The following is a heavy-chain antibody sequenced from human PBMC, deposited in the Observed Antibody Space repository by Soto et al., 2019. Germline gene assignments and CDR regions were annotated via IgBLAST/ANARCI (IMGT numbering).Heavy chain of an antibody. CDR2: IIPIFGTA. Sequence: QVQLVQSGAEVKKPGSSVKVSCKASGGTFSSYAISWVRQAPGQGLEWMGGIIPIFGTANYAQKFQGRVTITADESTSTAYMELSSLRSEDTAVYYCARAWEYYDILTGLDREEYGMDVWGQGTTVTVSS. CDR1: GGTFSSYA. J-gene: IGHJ6*02. D-gene: IGHD3-9*01. CDR3: ARAWEYYDILTGLDREEYGMDV. V-gene: IGHV1-69*01.